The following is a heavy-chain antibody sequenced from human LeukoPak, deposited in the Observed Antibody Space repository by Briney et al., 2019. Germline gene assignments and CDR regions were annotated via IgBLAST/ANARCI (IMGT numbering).Heavy chain of an antibody. V-gene: IGHV3-7*01. CDR2: IKEDSSDK. CDR3: ARESGRFRFDS. J-gene: IGHJ5*01. Sequence: GGSLRLSCAASGFTFNKYWMNWVRQSPGKGLEWVANIKEDSSDKNYVDSMKGRFTISRDNAKNSLYLQMNGLRVEDTAVYYCARESGRFRFDSWGQGTLVTVSS. D-gene: IGHD3-3*01. CDR1: GFTFNKYW.